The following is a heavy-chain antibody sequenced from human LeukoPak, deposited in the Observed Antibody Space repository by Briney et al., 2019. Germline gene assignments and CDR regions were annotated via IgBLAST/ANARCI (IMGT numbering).Heavy chain of an antibody. Sequence: SQTLSLTCTVSGGSISSGSYYWSWIRQPAGKGLEWIGRIYTSGSTNYNPSFKSRVTIPVDTSKNQFSLKLSSVTAADTAVYYCAKGRDGYNRDAFDIWGQGTMVTVSS. CDR3: AKGRDGYNRDAFDI. J-gene: IGHJ3*02. CDR1: GGSISSGSYY. CDR2: IYTSGST. D-gene: IGHD5-24*01. V-gene: IGHV4-61*02.